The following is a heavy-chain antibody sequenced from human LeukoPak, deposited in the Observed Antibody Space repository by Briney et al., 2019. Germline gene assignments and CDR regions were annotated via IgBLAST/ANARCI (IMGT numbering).Heavy chain of an antibody. J-gene: IGHJ4*02. CDR3: ASIRGTFGY. V-gene: IGHV3-72*01. CDR2: TRNKANSYIT. Sequence: GGSLRLSCAASGFTFSDHFLDWVRQAPGKGLEWVGRTRNKANSYITEYAASVKGGFTISRDDSKNSLYLQMSSLKTDDTAMYYCASIRGTFGYWGQGILVTVSS. D-gene: IGHD1-26*01. CDR1: GFTFSDHF.